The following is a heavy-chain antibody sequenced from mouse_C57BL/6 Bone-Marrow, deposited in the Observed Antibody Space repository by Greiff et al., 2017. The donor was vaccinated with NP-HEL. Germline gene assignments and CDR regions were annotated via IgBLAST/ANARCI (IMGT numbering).Heavy chain of an antibody. D-gene: IGHD1-1*01. J-gene: IGHJ1*03. CDR1: GFSLTSYG. CDR3: AKKGPLLLPDV. CDR2: IWRGGGT. Sequence: QVQLKESGPGLVQPSQSLSITCTVSGFSLTSYGVHWVRQSPGKGLEWLGVIWRGGGTDYTAAFMSRLSITKDNSKSQVFFQMNSLQADDTAIYYCAKKGPLLLPDVWGTGTTVTVSS. V-gene: IGHV2-5*01.